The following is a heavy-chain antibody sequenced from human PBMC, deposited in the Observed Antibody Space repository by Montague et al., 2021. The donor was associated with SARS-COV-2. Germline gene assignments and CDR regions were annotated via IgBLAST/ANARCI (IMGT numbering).Heavy chain of an antibody. D-gene: IGHD5-12*01. CDR2: MSYIGST. J-gene: IGHJ5*02. V-gene: IGHV4-31*03. Sequence: TLSLTCTVSGGSISIGDYYWTWIRQLPGKGLEWMGYMSYIGSTYYNPSLKSRVTISVDTSQNQFSLKLSSVTAADTAIYYCAKYSDHDRWFDPWGPGTLVTVSS. CDR3: AKYSDHDRWFDP. CDR1: GGSISIGDYY.